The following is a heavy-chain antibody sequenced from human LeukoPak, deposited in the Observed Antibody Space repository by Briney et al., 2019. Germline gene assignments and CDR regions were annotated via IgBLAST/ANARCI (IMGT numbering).Heavy chain of an antibody. CDR1: GFTFSSYW. CDR3: ARDRSYYGDAYDI. V-gene: IGHV3-7*01. J-gene: IGHJ3*02. D-gene: IGHD1-26*01. Sequence: GGSLRLSCVASGFTFSSYWMTWVRQAPGKGLEWVATIKADGTEKFHVDSVKGRITISRDNANSSLHLQMNSLRVDDTAVYYCARDRSYYGDAYDIWGQGTMVTVSS. CDR2: IKADGTEK.